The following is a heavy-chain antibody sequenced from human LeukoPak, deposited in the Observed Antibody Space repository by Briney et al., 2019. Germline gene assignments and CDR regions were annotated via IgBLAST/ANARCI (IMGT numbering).Heavy chain of an antibody. Sequence: ASVKVSCKVSGYTLTELSMHWVRQAPGKGLEWMGGLDPEDGETIYAQKFQGRVTMTEDTSTDTAYMELSGLRSEDTAVYYCATAPPPHFWSIASITLRGYYYYMDVWGKGTTVTVSS. D-gene: IGHD3-3*02. CDR3: ATAPPPHFWSIASITLRGYYYYMDV. V-gene: IGHV1-24*01. CDR1: GYTLTELS. J-gene: IGHJ6*03. CDR2: LDPEDGET.